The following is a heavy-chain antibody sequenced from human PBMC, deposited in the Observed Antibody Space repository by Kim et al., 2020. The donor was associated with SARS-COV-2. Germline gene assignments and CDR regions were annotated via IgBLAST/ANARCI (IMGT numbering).Heavy chain of an antibody. Sequence: GGSLRLSCAASGFTFSSHWMHWVRQAPGKGLVWVSRINSDATTTSYADSAKGRFTIPGDNAKNTLYLQMNSRRAEDTAVYYCVRRQFTSGWYCFDYGRQGTLVTVSA. CDR2: INSDATTT. D-gene: IGHD1-1*01. J-gene: IGHJ4*02. CDR1: GFTFSSHW. V-gene: IGHV3-74*01. CDR3: VRRQFTSGWYCFDY.